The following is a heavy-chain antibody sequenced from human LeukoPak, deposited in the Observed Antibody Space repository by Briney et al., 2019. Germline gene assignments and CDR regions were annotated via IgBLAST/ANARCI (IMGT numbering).Heavy chain of an antibody. CDR3: ARDSAQALYYYDSGGYYYFDY. J-gene: IGHJ4*02. Sequence: ASVKVSCKASGYTLTGYCLHWVRQAPGQGLEWMGWINPNSGGTNYAQKFQGRVTMTRDTSISTAYMELSRLRSDDTAFYYCARDSAQALYYYDSGGYYYFDYWGQGTLVTVSS. D-gene: IGHD3-22*01. CDR1: GYTLTGYC. CDR2: INPNSGGT. V-gene: IGHV1-2*02.